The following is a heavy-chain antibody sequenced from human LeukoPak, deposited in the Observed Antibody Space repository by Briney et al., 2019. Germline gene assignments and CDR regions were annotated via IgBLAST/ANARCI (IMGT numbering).Heavy chain of an antibody. CDR2: TWYDGSNK. D-gene: IGHD4-17*01. CDR3: ARDHGDYSGKDY. Sequence: GSSLRLSRAASGFIFSSYGMHWVRQAPGKGLGWVAVTWYDGSNKYYADAVKGRFTISRDNSKNTLYLQMNSLRAEDTAVYFCARDHGDYSGKDYWGQGTLVTVSS. J-gene: IGHJ4*02. CDR1: GFIFSSYG. V-gene: IGHV3-33*01.